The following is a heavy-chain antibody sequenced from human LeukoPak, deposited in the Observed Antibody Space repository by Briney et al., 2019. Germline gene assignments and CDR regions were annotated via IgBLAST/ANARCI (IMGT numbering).Heavy chain of an antibody. V-gene: IGHV1-69*04. CDR3: ARAPAYCSGGSCYSEYYYYGMDV. CDR2: IIPIFGIA. Sequence: SVKVSCKASGGTFSSYAISWVRQAPGQGLEWMGRIIPIFGIANYAQKFQGRVTITADKSTSTAYMELRSLRSDDTAVYYCARAPAYCSGGSCYSEYYYYGMDVWGQGTTVTVSS. CDR1: GGTFSSYA. J-gene: IGHJ6*02. D-gene: IGHD2-15*01.